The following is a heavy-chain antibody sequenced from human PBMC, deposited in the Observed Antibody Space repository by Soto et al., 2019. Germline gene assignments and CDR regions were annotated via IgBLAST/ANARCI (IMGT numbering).Heavy chain of an antibody. J-gene: IGHJ4*02. CDR1: GFTFSDHY. Sequence: GGSLRLSCAASGFTFSDHYMDWVRQAPGRGLEWVSVIYSGGSTYYADSVKGRFTISRDNSKNTLYLQMNSLRAEDTAVYYCARDFYYSSSSNYFDYWGQGTLVT. CDR2: IYSGGST. D-gene: IGHD6-6*01. CDR3: ARDFYYSSSSNYFDY. V-gene: IGHV3-53*01.